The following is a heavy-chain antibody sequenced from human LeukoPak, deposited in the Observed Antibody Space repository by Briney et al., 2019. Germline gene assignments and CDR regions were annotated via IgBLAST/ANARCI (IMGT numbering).Heavy chain of an antibody. V-gene: IGHV1-18*01. CDR3: AAHSGGQWLPIYYFDY. J-gene: IGHJ4*02. CDR2: ISAYNGNT. Sequence: ASVKVSCKASGYTFTSYGISWVRQAPGQGLEWMGWISAYNGNTNYAQKLQGRVAMTTDTSTSTAYMELRSLRSDDTAVYYCAAHSGGQWLPIYYFDYWGQGTLVTVSS. D-gene: IGHD5-12*01. CDR1: GYTFTSYG.